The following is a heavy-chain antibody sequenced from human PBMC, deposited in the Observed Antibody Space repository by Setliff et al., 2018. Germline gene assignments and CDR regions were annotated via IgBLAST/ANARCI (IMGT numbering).Heavy chain of an antibody. V-gene: IGHV4-39*07. CDR1: GGSISGTINY. Sequence: PSETLSLTCTVSGGSISGTINYWVWIRQPPGKGLEWIGHIYYLGNTYYNPSLESRLTMSVDTAKSQFSLKLTSVTAADTAIYYCATLPWETTNYFDLWGRGTLVTVSS. D-gene: IGHD4-17*01. J-gene: IGHJ2*01. CDR3: ATLPWETTNYFDL. CDR2: IYYLGNT.